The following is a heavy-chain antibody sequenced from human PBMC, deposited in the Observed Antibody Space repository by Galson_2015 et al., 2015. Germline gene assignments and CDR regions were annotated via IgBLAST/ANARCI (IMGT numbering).Heavy chain of an antibody. CDR1: GFTFSSYA. V-gene: IGHV3-30-3*01. CDR3: ARGRGWETLLKSPFDY. Sequence: SLRLSCAASGFTFSSYAMHWVRQAPGKGLEWVAVISYDGSNKYYADSVKGRFTISRDNSRDTLYLQMNSLRAEDTAVYYCARGRGWETLLKSPFDYWGQGTLVTVSS. CDR2: ISYDGSNK. J-gene: IGHJ4*02. D-gene: IGHD1-26*01.